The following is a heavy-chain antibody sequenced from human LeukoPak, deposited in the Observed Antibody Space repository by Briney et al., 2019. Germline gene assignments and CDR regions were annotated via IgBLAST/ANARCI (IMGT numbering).Heavy chain of an antibody. CDR1: GGTFSSYA. CDR2: IIPILGIA. V-gene: IGHV1-69*04. D-gene: IGHD5-12*01. CDR3: ARDQPHHSGYDSPSFDY. Sequence: SVKVSCKASGGTFSSYAISWVRQAPGQGLEWMGRIIPILGIANYAQKFQGRVTITADKSTSTAYMELSSLRFEDTAVYYCARDQPHHSGYDSPSFDYWGQGTLVTVSS. J-gene: IGHJ4*02.